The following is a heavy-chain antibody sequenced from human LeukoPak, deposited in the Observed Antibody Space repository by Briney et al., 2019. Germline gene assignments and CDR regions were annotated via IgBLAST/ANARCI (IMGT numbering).Heavy chain of an antibody. CDR1: GYTFTSYG. Sequence: ASVKVSCKASGYTFTSYGISWVRQAPGQGLEWMGWINPNSGGTNYAQKFQGRVTMTRDTSISTAYMELSRLRSDDTAVYYCARGYYDSSGYYYGWGQGTLVTVSS. J-gene: IGHJ4*02. V-gene: IGHV1-2*02. CDR2: INPNSGGT. CDR3: ARGYYDSSGYYYG. D-gene: IGHD3-22*01.